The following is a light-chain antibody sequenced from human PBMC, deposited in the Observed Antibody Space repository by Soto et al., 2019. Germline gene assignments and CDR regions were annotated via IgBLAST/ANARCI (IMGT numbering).Light chain of an antibody. CDR2: DIS. V-gene: IGKV3D-15*01. CDR1: QSVSSN. Sequence: EIVMTQSPATLSVSPGERATLTCRASQSVSSNLAWYQQKPGQAPSLLIYDISARATGIPTRFSGSGSGTDFTLTISRLDPEDFAVYYCQQYGRSSLTFGPGTKVDIK. CDR3: QQYGRSSLT. J-gene: IGKJ3*01.